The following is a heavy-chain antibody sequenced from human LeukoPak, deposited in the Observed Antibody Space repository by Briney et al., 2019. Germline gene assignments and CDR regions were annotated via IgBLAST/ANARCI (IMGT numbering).Heavy chain of an antibody. J-gene: IGHJ5*02. Sequence: SETLSLTCTVSGYSISSGYYWGWIRQPPGKGLEWIGSNYHSGSTYYNPSLKSRVTISVDTSKNQFSLKLSSVTAADTAVYYCARGDYDFWSGYRNWFDPWGQGTLVTVSS. D-gene: IGHD3-3*01. CDR3: ARGDYDFWSGYRNWFDP. CDR2: NYHSGST. V-gene: IGHV4-38-2*02. CDR1: GYSISSGYY.